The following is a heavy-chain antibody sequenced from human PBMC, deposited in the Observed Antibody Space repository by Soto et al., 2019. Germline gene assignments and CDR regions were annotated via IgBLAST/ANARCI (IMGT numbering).Heavy chain of an antibody. V-gene: IGHV1-69*06. CDR3: ARAAAVYDFWSGYPGTQATDYYYGMDV. J-gene: IGHJ6*02. CDR1: GGTFSSYA. D-gene: IGHD3-3*01. CDR2: IIPIFGTA. Sequence: ASVKVSCKASGGTFSSYAISWVRQAPGQGLEWMGGIIPIFGTANYAQKFQGRVTITADKSTSTAYMELSSLRSEDTAVYYCARAAAVYDFWSGYPGTQATDYYYGMDVWGQGTTVTVSS.